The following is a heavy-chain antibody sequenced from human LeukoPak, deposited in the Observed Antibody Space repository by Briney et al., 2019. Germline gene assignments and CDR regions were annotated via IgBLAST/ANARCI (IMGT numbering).Heavy chain of an antibody. CDR2: INHSGNT. V-gene: IGHV4-34*01. D-gene: IGHD2-15*01. Sequence: SETLSLTCAVYGGSFSSYYWTWIRQPPGKGLGWIGEINHSGNTNYNPSLRSRLRFSLDTSKSQFSLELNSVTAADTAVYYCARDKFCSDTGSCNIGLFDFWGQGALVTVSS. CDR3: ARDKFCSDTGSCNIGLFDF. CDR1: GGSFSSYY. J-gene: IGHJ4*02.